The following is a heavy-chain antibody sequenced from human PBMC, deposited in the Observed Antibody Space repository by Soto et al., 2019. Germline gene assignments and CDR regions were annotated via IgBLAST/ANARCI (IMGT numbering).Heavy chain of an antibody. CDR3: AKDVLLWFGESCADY. J-gene: IGHJ4*02. Sequence: GGSLRLSCAASGFTFSSYAMSWVRQAPGKGLEWVSAISGSGGSTYYADSVKGRFTISRDNSKNTLYLQMNSLRAEDTAVYYCAKDVLLWFGESCADYWGQGTLVTVPQ. D-gene: IGHD3-10*01. CDR2: ISGSGGST. V-gene: IGHV3-23*01. CDR1: GFTFSSYA.